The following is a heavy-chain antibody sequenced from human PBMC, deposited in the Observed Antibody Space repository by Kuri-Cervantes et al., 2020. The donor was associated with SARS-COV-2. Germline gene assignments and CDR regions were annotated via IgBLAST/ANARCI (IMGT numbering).Heavy chain of an antibody. Sequence: SETLSLTCGIYGGSFSGYFWTWTRQPPGKGLEWIGEIVHCGSTKHNPSLKSRVTISVDMSKNQLSLKLDSETAADTAVYYCARGTGDLDQWGQGTLVTVSS. V-gene: IGHV4-34*01. J-gene: IGHJ5*02. CDR1: GGSFSGYF. CDR3: ARGTGDLDQ. CDR2: IVHCGST. D-gene: IGHD7-27*01.